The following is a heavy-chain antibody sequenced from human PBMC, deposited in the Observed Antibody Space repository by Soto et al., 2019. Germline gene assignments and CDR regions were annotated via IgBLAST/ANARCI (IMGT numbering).Heavy chain of an antibody. V-gene: IGHV1-2*02. CDR3: ARPYCSSTSCYHPYYYYGMDV. D-gene: IGHD2-2*01. J-gene: IGHJ6*02. Sequence: ASVKVSCKASGYTFTGYYMHWVRQAPGQGLEWMGWINPNSGGTNYAQKFQGRVTMTRDTSISTAYMELSRLRSEDTAVYYCARPYCSSTSCYHPYYYYGMDVWGQGTTVTVSS. CDR2: INPNSGGT. CDR1: GYTFTGYY.